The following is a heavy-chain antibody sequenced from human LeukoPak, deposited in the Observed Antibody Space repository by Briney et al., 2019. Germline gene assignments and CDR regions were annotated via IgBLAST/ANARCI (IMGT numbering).Heavy chain of an antibody. D-gene: IGHD2-2*01. J-gene: IGHJ4*02. CDR3: AKDQYWDCSTTSCYFHY. V-gene: IGHV3-23*01. Sequence: PGGSLRLSCAASGFTFSSYAMSWVRQAPGKGLEWVSAISGSGGSTYYADSVKGRFTISRDNSKNTLYLQINSLRAEDTAVYYCAKDQYWDCSTTSCYFHYWGQGALVTVSS. CDR2: ISGSGGST. CDR1: GFTFSSYA.